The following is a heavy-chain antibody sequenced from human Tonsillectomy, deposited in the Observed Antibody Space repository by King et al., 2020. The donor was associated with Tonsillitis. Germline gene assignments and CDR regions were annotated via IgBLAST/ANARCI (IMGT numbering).Heavy chain of an antibody. Sequence: QLVQSGGGLVKPGGSLRLSCAASGFTFSNAWMSWVRQAPGKGLEWVGRIKSKTDGGTKDYAAPVKGRFTISRDDSKNTLYLKMNSLKNEDTDVYYCNTGSVYDYVCGSFVSAYGMYVCGQGTTVTVSS. D-gene: IGHD3-16*01. CDR1: GFTFSNAW. CDR3: NTGSVYDYVCGSFVSAYGMYV. CDR2: IKSKTDGGTK. J-gene: IGHJ6*02. V-gene: IGHV3-15*01.